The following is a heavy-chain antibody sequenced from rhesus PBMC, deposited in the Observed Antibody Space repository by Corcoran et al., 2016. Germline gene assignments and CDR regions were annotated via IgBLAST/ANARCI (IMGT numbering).Heavy chain of an antibody. Sequence: QLQLQESGPGLVKPSETLSVTCAVSGGSISSSYWSWIRQAPGKGREWLGYIYGSGSSTNYNPTIKSRVTLSVDTSKNQLSLKLSSVTAADTAVYYCASTTVGTVKYFDYWGQGVLVTVSS. V-gene: IGHV4-169*02. J-gene: IGHJ4*01. CDR1: GGSISSSY. CDR3: ASTTVGTVKYFDY. D-gene: IGHD5-24*01. CDR2: IYGSGSST.